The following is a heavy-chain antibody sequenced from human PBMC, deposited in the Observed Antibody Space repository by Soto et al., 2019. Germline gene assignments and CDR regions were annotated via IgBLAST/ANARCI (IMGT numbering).Heavy chain of an antibody. V-gene: IGHV1-18*01. CDR3: ASKRSDFWSGEKAEDYYHYYMAV. CDR2: ISAYNGNT. J-gene: IGHJ6*03. Sequence: GASVKVSWKASGYTFTSYGISWVRQAPGQGLEWMGWISAYNGNTNYAQKLQGRVTMTTNTSISTAYMELSSLRSEDTAVYYCASKRSDFWSGEKAEDYYHYYMAVWGKGTTVTVSS. CDR1: GYTFTSYG. D-gene: IGHD3-3*01.